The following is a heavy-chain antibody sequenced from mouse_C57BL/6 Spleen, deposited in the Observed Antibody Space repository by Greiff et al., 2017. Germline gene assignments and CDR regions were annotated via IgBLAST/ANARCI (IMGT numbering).Heavy chain of an antibody. CDR3: TRIDSSGLDY. V-gene: IGHV1-15*01. CDR2: IDPETGGT. CDR1: GYTFTDYE. J-gene: IGHJ2*01. Sequence: VQLQQSGAELVRPGASVTLSCKASGYTFTDYEMHWVKQTPVHGLEWIGAIDPETGGTAYNQKFKGKAILTADKSSSTAYMELRSLTSEDSAVYYCTRIDSSGLDYWGQGTTLTVSS. D-gene: IGHD3-2*02.